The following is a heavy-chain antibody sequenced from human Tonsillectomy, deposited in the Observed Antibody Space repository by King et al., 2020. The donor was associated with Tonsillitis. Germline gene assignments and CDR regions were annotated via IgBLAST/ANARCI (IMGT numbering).Heavy chain of an antibody. CDR2: IYTSGRT. Sequence: VQLQESGPGLVKPSQTLSLTCTVSGGSISSGSYYWSWIRQPAGKGLEWIGRIYTSGRTNYNPSLKSRVTISVDTSKNQFSLKLSSVTAADTAVYYCARDPDYYYDSSGYYSDDAFDIWGQGTMVTVSS. V-gene: IGHV4-61*02. CDR1: GGSISSGSYY. D-gene: IGHD3-22*01. J-gene: IGHJ3*02. CDR3: ARDPDYYYDSSGYYSDDAFDI.